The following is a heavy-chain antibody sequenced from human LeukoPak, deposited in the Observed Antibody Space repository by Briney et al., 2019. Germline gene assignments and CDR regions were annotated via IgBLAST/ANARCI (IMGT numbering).Heavy chain of an antibody. Sequence: ASVKVSCKASGYTFTSYGISWVRQAPGQGLEWMGWISAYNGNTNYAQKVQGRVTMTTDTSTSTAYMDLRSLRPDDTAVYYCARANYGNRYFDYWGQGTLVTVSS. J-gene: IGHJ4*02. CDR1: GYTFTSYG. D-gene: IGHD3-10*01. CDR2: ISAYNGNT. V-gene: IGHV1-18*01. CDR3: ARANYGNRYFDY.